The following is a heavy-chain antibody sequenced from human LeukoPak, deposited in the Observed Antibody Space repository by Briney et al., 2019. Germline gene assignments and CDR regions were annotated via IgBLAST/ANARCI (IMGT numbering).Heavy chain of an antibody. CDR1: GFTVSSNY. V-gene: IGHV3-53*01. D-gene: IGHD2-21*01. CDR2: IYSGCNT. Sequence: GGSLRLSCAASGFTVSSNYMSWVRQAPGKGLEWVSIIYSGCNTYYEDCVKGRFTISRDISKHTLYLQMNSLRAEDAAVFYCARVVNRVAFDIWGLGTVVAVSS. J-gene: IGHJ3*02. CDR3: ARVVNRVAFDI.